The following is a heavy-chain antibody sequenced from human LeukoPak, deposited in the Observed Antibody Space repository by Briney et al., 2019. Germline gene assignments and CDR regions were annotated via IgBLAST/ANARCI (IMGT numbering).Heavy chain of an antibody. Sequence: ESGPTLVKPTQTLTLTCTFSGFSLSTSGVGVGWIRQPPGKALEWLALIYWDDDKRYSPSLKSRLTITKDPSKNQVVLTMTNMDPVDTSTYYCAHRLRESSGYAFDIWGQGTMVTVSS. D-gene: IGHD3-22*01. CDR1: GFSLSTSGVG. CDR3: AHRLRESSGYAFDI. J-gene: IGHJ3*02. V-gene: IGHV2-5*02. CDR2: IYWDDDK.